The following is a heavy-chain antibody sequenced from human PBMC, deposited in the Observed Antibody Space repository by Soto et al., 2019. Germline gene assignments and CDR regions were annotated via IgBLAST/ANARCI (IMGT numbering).Heavy chain of an antibody. CDR3: ARDLQYSRLFYGMDV. J-gene: IGHJ6*02. V-gene: IGHV4-30-2*01. CDR1: GGSISSGGYS. Sequence: PSETLSLTCAVSGGSISSGGYSGNWIRQPPGKGLEWIGYIYHSGSTYYNPSLKSRVTISVDRSKNQFSLKLSSVTAADTAVYYCARDLQYSRLFYGMDVWGQGTTVTVSS. CDR2: IYHSGST. D-gene: IGHD6-13*01.